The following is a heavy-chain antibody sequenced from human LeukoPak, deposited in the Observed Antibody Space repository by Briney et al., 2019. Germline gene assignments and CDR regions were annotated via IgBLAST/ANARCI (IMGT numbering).Heavy chain of an antibody. CDR3: ARETDY. CDR2: INHSGST. CDR1: GGSFSDYY. V-gene: IGHV4-34*01. Sequence: SETLSLTCAVYGGSFSDYYWSWIRQPPGKGLEWIGEINHSGSTNYNPSLKSRVTISVDTSKNQFSLKLSSVTAADTAVYYCARETDYWGQGTLVTVSS. J-gene: IGHJ4*02.